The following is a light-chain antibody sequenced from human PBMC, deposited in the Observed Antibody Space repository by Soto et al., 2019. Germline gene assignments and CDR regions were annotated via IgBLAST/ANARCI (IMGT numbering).Light chain of an antibody. J-gene: IGKJ1*01. Sequence: EVVLTQSPGTLSLSPGERATLSCGASQSVNSNYLAWYQQKPGQTPKLLIFGTSNSATGIPDRFSGSGSGKAFTLTINRLEPEDCAVYYCQPYVSSPGTFGQGTKVEIK. CDR1: QSVNSNY. CDR3: QPYVSSPGT. V-gene: IGKV3-20*01. CDR2: GTS.